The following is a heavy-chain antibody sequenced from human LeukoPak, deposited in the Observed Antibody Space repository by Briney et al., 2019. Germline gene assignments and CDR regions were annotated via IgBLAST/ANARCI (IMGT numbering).Heavy chain of an antibody. CDR1: GFTFSSYA. D-gene: IGHD3-10*01. CDR3: TTLWLGPEH. V-gene: IGHV3-23*01. CDR2: ISGSGGST. Sequence: GGSLRLSCAASGFTFSSYAMSWVRQAPGKGLEWVSAISGSGGSTYYADSVKGRFTISRDNSKNTPYLQMNSLRAEDTAVYYCTTLWLGPEHWGQGTLVTVSS. J-gene: IGHJ1*01.